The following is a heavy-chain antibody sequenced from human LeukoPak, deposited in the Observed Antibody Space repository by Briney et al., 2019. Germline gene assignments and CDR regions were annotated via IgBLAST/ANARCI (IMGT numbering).Heavy chain of an antibody. V-gene: IGHV3-7*01. CDR3: ARAGDLYDFWSDPWSGPFDY. CDR2: IKQDGSEK. D-gene: IGHD3-3*01. J-gene: IGHJ4*02. CDR1: GFTFSSYW. Sequence: GGSLRLSCAASGFTFSSYWMSWVRQAPGKGPEWVANIKQDGSEKYYVDSVKGRFTISRDNAKNSLYLQMNSLRAEDTAVYYCARAGDLYDFWSDPWSGPFDYWGQGTLVTVSS.